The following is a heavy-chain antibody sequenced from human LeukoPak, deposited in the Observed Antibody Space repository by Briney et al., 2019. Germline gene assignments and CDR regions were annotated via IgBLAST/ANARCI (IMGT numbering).Heavy chain of an antibody. Sequence: GRSLRLSCAVSGFTFSNHALHWVRQAPGKGLEWVALISRDGSGKHHADSVKGRFTISRDNSKNTLYLQMNSLRAEDTAVYYCAKDTRNYYDSSGYYLGEFDYWGQGTLVTVSS. CDR1: GFTFSNHA. V-gene: IGHV3-30-3*01. J-gene: IGHJ4*02. D-gene: IGHD3-22*01. CDR2: ISRDGSGK. CDR3: AKDTRNYYDSSGYYLGEFDY.